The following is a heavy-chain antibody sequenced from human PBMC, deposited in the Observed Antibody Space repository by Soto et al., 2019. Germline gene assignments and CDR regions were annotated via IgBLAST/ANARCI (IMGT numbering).Heavy chain of an antibody. V-gene: IGHV1-8*01. CDR2: MEPSTGRT. D-gene: IGHD4-17*01. J-gene: IGHJ6*02. CDR1: GYSFTSLD. CDR3: ARGYGYYYGMDV. Sequence: QVQLVQSGAEVREPGASVKVSCKASGYSFTSLDINWVRQTAGQGLEWMGWMEPSTGRTGYAQKFQGRVTMTRDTSINTAYMELTTLTSDDTAFYYCARGYGYYYGMDVWGQGTTVTVSS.